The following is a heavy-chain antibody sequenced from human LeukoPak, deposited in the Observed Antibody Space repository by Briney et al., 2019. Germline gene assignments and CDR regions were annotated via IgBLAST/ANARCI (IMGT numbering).Heavy chain of an antibody. J-gene: IGHJ4*02. CDR2: IKQDGSEK. Sequence: PGGSLRLSCAASGFTFSIYWMSWVRQAPGKGLERVANIKQDGSEKYYVDSVKGRFTISRDNAKNSLYLQMNSLRAEDTAVYHCARQRDHSDYLPFDYWGQGTLVTVSS. CDR1: GFTFSIYW. CDR3: ARQRDHSDYLPFDY. V-gene: IGHV3-7*01. D-gene: IGHD4-11*01.